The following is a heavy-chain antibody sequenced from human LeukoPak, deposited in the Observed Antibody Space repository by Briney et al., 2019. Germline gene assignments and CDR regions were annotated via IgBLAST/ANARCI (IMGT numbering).Heavy chain of an antibody. CDR3: AREGVGGSGSGDAFDI. CDR2: IYYSGST. V-gene: IGHV4-59*01. Sequence: SETLSLTCTVSGGSISSYYWSWIRQPPGKGLEWIGYIYYSGSTNYNPSLKSRVTISVDTSKNQFSLKLSSVTAADTAVYYCAREGVGGSGSGDAFDIWGQGTMVTVSS. D-gene: IGHD3-10*01. J-gene: IGHJ3*02. CDR1: GGSISSYY.